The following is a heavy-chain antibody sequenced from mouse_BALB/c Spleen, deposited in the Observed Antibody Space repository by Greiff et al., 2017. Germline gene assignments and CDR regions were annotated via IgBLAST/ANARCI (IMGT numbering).Heavy chain of an antibody. V-gene: IGHV3-6*02. J-gene: IGHJ2*01. CDR3: AREGVYFDY. Sequence: DVKLQESGPGLVKPSQSLSLTCSVTGYSITSGYYWNWIRQFPGNKLEWMGYISYDGSNNYNPSLKNRISITRDTSKNQFFLKLNSVTTEDTATYYCAREGVYFDYWGQGTTLTVSS. CDR2: ISYDGSN. CDR1: GYSITSGYY.